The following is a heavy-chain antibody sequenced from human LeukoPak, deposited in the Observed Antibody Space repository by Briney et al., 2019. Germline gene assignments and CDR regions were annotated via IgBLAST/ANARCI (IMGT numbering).Heavy chain of an antibody. J-gene: IGHJ4*02. Sequence: GGSLRLSCVASGFTLSRYWMHWVRQVPGKGLEWVSRINEDASTITYADSVKGRFTISRDNAKNTPYLQMNSLRAEDTAVYFCVRDLILVWTPGDDFDHWGQGTLVTVSS. CDR2: INEDASTI. V-gene: IGHV3-74*03. D-gene: IGHD3-16*01. CDR1: GFTLSRYW. CDR3: VRDLILVWTPGDDFDH.